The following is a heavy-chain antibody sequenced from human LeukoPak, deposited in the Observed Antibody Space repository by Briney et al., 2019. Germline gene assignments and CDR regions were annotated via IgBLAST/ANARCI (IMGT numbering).Heavy chain of an antibody. CDR2: IIPIFGTA. CDR1: GYTFSSYA. D-gene: IGHD4-17*01. J-gene: IGHJ6*02. V-gene: IGHV1-69*13. Sequence: SVKVSCKASGYTFSSYAISWVRQAPGQGLEWMGGIIPIFGTANYAQKFQGRVTITADESTSTAYMELSSLRSEDTAVYYCAGNGFTTESYYYYYGMDVWGQGTTVTVSS. CDR3: AGNGFTTESYYYYYGMDV.